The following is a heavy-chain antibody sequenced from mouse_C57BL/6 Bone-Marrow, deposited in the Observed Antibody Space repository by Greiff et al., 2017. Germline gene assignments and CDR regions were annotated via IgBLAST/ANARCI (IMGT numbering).Heavy chain of an antibody. D-gene: IGHD1-1*01. CDR3: ARALLLPYFDY. Sequence: EVQVVESGGGLVKPGGSLKLSCAASGFTFSSYAMSWVRQTPEKRLEWVATISDGGSYTYYPDNVKGRFTISRANAKNNLYLQMSHLKSEDTAMYYCARALLLPYFDYWGQGTTLTVSS. V-gene: IGHV5-4*01. CDR1: GFTFSSYA. J-gene: IGHJ2*01. CDR2: ISDGGSYT.